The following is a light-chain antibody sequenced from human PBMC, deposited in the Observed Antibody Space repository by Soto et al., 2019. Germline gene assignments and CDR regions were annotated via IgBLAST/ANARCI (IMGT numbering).Light chain of an antibody. CDR1: QSISSN. V-gene: IGKV3-15*01. Sequence: EIGMTQYPATLSVSPGERATLSCRASQSISSNLAWYQQKPGQAPRLLMFRTSSRATGFPARFSGSGSGTEFNLTISSLQSEEFGVYYCQQYNNWPRATFGGGTKVDI. J-gene: IGKJ4*01. CDR3: QQYNNWPRAT. CDR2: RTS.